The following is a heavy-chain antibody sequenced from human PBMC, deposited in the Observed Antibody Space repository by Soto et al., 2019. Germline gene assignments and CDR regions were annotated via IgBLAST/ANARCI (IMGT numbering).Heavy chain of an antibody. V-gene: IGHV1-58*01. D-gene: IGHD3-3*01. CDR3: AADHYDFWSGPAADYYGMDV. CDR1: GFTFTSSA. CDR2: IVVGSGNT. J-gene: IGHJ6*02. Sequence: VKVSCKASGFTFTSSAVQRVRQARGQRLEWIGWIVVGSGNTNYAQKFQERVTITRDMSTSTAYMELSSLRSEDTAVYYCAADHYDFWSGPAADYYGMDVWGQGTTVTVS.